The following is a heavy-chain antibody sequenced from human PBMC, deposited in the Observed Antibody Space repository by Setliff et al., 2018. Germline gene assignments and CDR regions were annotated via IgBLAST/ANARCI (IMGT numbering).Heavy chain of an antibody. V-gene: IGHV4-39*07. CDR2: INYSGST. J-gene: IGHJ5*02. CDR3: ARLYIVVVVAATPAWFDP. CDR1: GGSISSSSYY. Sequence: ASETLSLTCTVSGGSISSSSYYWGWIRQPPGKGLEWIGNINYSGSTYYNPSLKSRVTISVDTSKNQFSLKLSSVTAADTAVYYCARLYIVVVVAATPAWFDPWGQGTLVTVSS. D-gene: IGHD2-15*01.